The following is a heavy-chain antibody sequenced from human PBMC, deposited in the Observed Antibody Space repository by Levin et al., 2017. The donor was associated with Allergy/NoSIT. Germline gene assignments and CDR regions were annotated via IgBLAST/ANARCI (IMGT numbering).Heavy chain of an antibody. CDR1: GFSFSNYW. CDR3: ARDDYASI. J-gene: IGHJ3*02. D-gene: IGHD4-17*01. V-gene: IGHV3-74*01. Sequence: ASVKVSCAASGFSFSNYWMHWVRQAPGKGLVWVSRIKSDGSITSYADSVKGRFTISRDNAKSTLYLQMTSLRAEDTAVYYCARDDYASIWGQGTMVTVSS. CDR2: IKSDGSIT.